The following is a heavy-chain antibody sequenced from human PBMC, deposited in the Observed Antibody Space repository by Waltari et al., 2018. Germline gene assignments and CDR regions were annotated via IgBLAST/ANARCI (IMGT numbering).Heavy chain of an antibody. CDR3: ARVYCSSTSCYFDY. CDR2: IYTSGST. CDR1: GGCLRSYC. V-gene: IGHV4-4*07. Sequence: QVQLQESGPGLVKPSETLSLTCTVSGGCLRSYCWRWIRQPPVKGLDWIGRIYTSGSTNYHPSLKSRVTMSVDTSKNQFSLKLSSVTAADTAVYYCARVYCSSTSCYFDYWGQGTLVTVSS. J-gene: IGHJ4*02. D-gene: IGHD2-2*01.